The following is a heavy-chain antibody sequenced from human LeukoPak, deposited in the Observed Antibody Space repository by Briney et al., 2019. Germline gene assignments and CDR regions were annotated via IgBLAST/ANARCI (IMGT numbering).Heavy chain of an antibody. V-gene: IGHV5-51*01. J-gene: IGHJ5*02. Sequence: GESRKISCKGFGYRFTSYWFGWVGQIPGKGVGWKGIIYPDHSDTRHRPYFQGQVTISGDKSIGNPYLQWTSLKVSDTPMDYVARRGYDILTGVIYNWFDPWGQGTLVTVSS. CDR3: ARRGYDILTGVIYNWFDP. D-gene: IGHD3-9*01. CDR2: IYPDHSDT. CDR1: GYRFTSYW.